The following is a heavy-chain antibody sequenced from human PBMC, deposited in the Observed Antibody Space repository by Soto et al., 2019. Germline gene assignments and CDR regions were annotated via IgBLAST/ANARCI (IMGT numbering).Heavy chain of an antibody. J-gene: IGHJ5*02. CDR1: GYTFTSYD. D-gene: IGHD2-15*01. V-gene: IGHV1-8*01. CDR3: ARGRGVVVVAAKAGGVEWFDP. Sequence: ASVKVSCKASGYTFTSYDINWVRQATGQGLEWMGWMNPNSGNTGYAQKFQGRVTMTRNTSISTAYMELSSLRSEDTAVYYCARGRGVVVVAAKAGGVEWFDPWGQGTLVTVSS. CDR2: MNPNSGNT.